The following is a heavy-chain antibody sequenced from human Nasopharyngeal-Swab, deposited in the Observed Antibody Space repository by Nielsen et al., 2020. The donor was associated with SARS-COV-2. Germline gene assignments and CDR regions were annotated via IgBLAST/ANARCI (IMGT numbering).Heavy chain of an antibody. V-gene: IGHV3-23*01. J-gene: IGHJ6*02. D-gene: IGHD6-13*01. CDR3: AKDFVGQQTYYYYGMDV. Sequence: GGSLRLSCAASGFTFSSYAMSWVRQAPGKGLEWVSAIGGSGGSTYYADSVKGRFTTSRDNSKNTLYLQMNSLRAEDTAVYYCAKDFVGQQTYYYYGMDVWGQGTTVTVSS. CDR2: IGGSGGST. CDR1: GFTFSSYA.